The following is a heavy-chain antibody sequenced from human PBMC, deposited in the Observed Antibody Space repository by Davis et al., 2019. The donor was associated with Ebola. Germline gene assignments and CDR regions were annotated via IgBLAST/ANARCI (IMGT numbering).Heavy chain of an antibody. CDR3: ARASFRYYYDSSGSNWFDP. CDR1: GGSISSGEYY. V-gene: IGHV4-30-4*01. CDR2: IYYSGST. D-gene: IGHD3-22*01. Sequence: MPSETLSLTCTVSGGSISSGEYYWSWIRQPPGKGLEWIGYIYYSGSTYYNPSLKSRVTISVDTSKNQFSLKLSSVTAADTAVYYCARASFRYYYDSSGSNWFDPWGQGTLVTVSS. J-gene: IGHJ5*02.